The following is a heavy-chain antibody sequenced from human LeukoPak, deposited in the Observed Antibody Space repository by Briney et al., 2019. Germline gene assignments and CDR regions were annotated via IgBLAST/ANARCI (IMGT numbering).Heavy chain of an antibody. CDR1: GYSFTNYW. V-gene: IGHV5-51*01. CDR3: ARSFYDTSGHHRLDC. Sequence: GESLKISCKGSGYSFTNYWIGWVRQMPGKGLERMGIIYPGDSETTYSPSFQGQVTISADKSISTTFLQWSSLKASDTAMYYCARSFYDTSGHHRLDCWGQGTLVTVSS. CDR2: IYPGDSET. D-gene: IGHD3-22*01. J-gene: IGHJ4*02.